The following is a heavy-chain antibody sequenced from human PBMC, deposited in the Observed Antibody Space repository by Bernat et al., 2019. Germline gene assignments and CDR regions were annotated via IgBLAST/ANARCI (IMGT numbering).Heavy chain of an antibody. CDR2: IYYSGST. V-gene: IGHV4-59*01. CDR3: ARGGYGGNGVDY. Sequence: VQLQESGPGLVKPSETLSLTCTVSGGSISSYYWSWIRQPPGKGLEWIGYIYYSGSTNYNPSLKSRVTISVDTSKNQFSLKLSSVTTADTAVYYCARGGYGGNGVDYWGQGTLVTVSS. J-gene: IGHJ4*02. CDR1: GGSISSYY. D-gene: IGHD4-23*01.